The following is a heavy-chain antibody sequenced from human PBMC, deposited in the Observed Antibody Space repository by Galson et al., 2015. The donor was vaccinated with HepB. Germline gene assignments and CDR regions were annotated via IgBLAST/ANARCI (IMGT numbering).Heavy chain of an antibody. CDR3: ATVSWVTGTTSLDY. CDR1: GYTLTELS. V-gene: IGHV1-24*01. D-gene: IGHD1-20*01. Sequence: SVKVSCKVSGYTLTELSMHWVRQAPGKGLEWMGGFDPEDGETIYAQKFQGRVTMTEDTSTDTAYMELSSLRSEDTAVYYCATVSWVTGTTSLDYWGQGTLVTVSS. J-gene: IGHJ4*02. CDR2: FDPEDGET.